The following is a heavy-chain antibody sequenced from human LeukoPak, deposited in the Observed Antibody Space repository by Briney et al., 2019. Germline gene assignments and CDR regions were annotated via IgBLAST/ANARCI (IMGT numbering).Heavy chain of an antibody. Sequence: SETLSLTCTVSGGSISSSSYYWGWIRQPPGKGLEWIGSIYYSGSTYYNPSLKSRLTISVDTSKNQFSLKLSSVTAAGTAVYYCARELAVAGRDFDYWGQGTLVTVSS. CDR1: GGSISSSSYY. CDR3: ARELAVAGRDFDY. CDR2: IYYSGST. D-gene: IGHD6-19*01. V-gene: IGHV4-39*01. J-gene: IGHJ4*02.